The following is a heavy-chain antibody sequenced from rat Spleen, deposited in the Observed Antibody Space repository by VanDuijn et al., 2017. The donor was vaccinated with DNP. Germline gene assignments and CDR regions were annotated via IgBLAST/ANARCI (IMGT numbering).Heavy chain of an antibody. V-gene: IGHV3-1*01. Sequence: EVQLQESGPGLVKPSQSLSLTCSVTAYSITTNYWGWIRKFPGNKMEWMGYISYSGSTNYNPSFRSRISMTRDTSKNHFFLHLNSVTTEDTATYYCASSSFDYWGQGVMVTVSS. J-gene: IGHJ2*01. CDR1: AYSITTNY. CDR3: ASSSFDY. CDR2: ISYSGST.